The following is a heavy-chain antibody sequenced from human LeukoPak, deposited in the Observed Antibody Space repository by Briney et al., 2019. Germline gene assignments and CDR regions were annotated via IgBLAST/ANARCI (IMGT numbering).Heavy chain of an antibody. D-gene: IGHD3-16*01. Sequence: PGGSLRLSCAASGFTFSSYAMTWVRQAPGKGLEWVSSISVNGGTTYYADSVKGRFTISRDNSKNTLYLEMSSLRVEDTAIYYCAKWPEGAMDYFDYWGQGTLVTVSS. J-gene: IGHJ4*02. CDR3: AKWPEGAMDYFDY. CDR1: GFTFSSYA. CDR2: ISVNGGTT. V-gene: IGHV3-23*01.